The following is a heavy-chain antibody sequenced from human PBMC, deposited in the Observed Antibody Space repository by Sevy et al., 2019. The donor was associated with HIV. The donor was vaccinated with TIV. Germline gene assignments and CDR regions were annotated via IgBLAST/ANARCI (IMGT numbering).Heavy chain of an antibody. J-gene: IGHJ4*02. V-gene: IGHV3-7*01. CDR2: IKPDGSDK. D-gene: IGHD1-26*01. CDR3: AQETFGRFDS. CDR1: GFSFSAYW. Sequence: GGSLRLSCAASGFSFSAYWMNWVRQAPGKGLEWVANIKPDGSDKHYVDSAEGRFTISRDNAKNSLYLQMNSLRVEDTAMYYCAQETFGRFDSWGEGTLFTASS.